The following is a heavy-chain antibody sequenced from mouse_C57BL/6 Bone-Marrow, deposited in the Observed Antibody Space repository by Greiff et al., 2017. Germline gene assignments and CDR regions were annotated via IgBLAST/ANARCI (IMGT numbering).Heavy chain of an antibody. CDR1: GYTFTSYW. CDR2: IDPNSGGT. J-gene: IGHJ4*01. V-gene: IGHV1-72*01. D-gene: IGHD2-3*01. Sequence: QVQLQQPGAELVKPGASVKLSCKASGYTFTSYWMHWVKQRPGRGLEWIGRIDPNSGGTKYNEKFKSKATLTVDKPSSTAYMQLSSRTSEDSAVYYCAREEGYAGYFFYAMDYWGQGTSVTVSS. CDR3: AREEGYAGYFFYAMDY.